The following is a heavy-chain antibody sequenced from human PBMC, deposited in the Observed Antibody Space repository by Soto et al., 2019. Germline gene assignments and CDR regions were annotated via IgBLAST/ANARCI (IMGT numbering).Heavy chain of an antibody. CDR3: AKSQGYFVS. CDR2: ISYDGINK. CDR1: GFTFSSYG. V-gene: IGHV3-30*18. Sequence: QVQLVESGGGVVQPGRSLRLSCAASGFTFSSYGMHWVRQAPGKGLEWVAVISYDGINKYYADSVKGRFTISRDNSKNTLYLQMNSLRSEDTAVYYCAKSQGYFVSWGQGTLVTVSS. J-gene: IGHJ4*02.